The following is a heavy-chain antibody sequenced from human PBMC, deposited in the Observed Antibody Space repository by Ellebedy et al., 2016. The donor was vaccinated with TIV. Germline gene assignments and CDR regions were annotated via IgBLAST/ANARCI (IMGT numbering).Heavy chain of an antibody. Sequence: GESLKISXAASGFTFSLYWMTWVRQAPGRGLEWVANIQQDGSEKYYVDSVKGRFTISRDNTRNSLSLQMNSLRAEDTAVYYCARQFTAYSYGFDIWGQGTMVTVSS. V-gene: IGHV3-7*01. CDR3: ARQFTAYSYGFDI. J-gene: IGHJ3*02. CDR2: IQQDGSEK. CDR1: GFTFSLYW. D-gene: IGHD4-11*01.